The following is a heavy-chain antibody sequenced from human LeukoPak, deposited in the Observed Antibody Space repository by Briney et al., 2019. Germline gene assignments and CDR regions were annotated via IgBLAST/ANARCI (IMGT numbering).Heavy chain of an antibody. CDR2: ISSGGDTI. V-gene: IGHV3-11*01. CDR1: GLTFSDYY. D-gene: IGHD6-19*01. J-gene: IGHJ4*02. CDR3: ARNAPFRNGGWPLFDY. Sequence: PGGSLRLSCAVSGLTFSDYYMSWIRQAPGKGLEWLSYISSGGDTIYYADSVQGRFTISRDNAKNSLYLQINSLRAEDTALYYCARNAPFRNGGWPLFDYWGQGTLVTVSS.